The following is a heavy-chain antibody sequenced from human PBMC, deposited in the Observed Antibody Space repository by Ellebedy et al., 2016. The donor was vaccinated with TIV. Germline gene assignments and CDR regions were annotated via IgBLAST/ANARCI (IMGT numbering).Heavy chain of an antibody. J-gene: IGHJ4*02. V-gene: IGHV3-30*18. CDR1: GFTFSSFG. CDR3: AKDSLDMATNY. D-gene: IGHD5-24*01. Sequence: GESLKISXAASGFTFSSFGMHWVRQAPDKGLEWVAVISYDGSNKYYADSVKGRFTISRDNSKNTLYLQMNSLRPEDTAIYYCAKDSLDMATNYWGQGTLVTVSS. CDR2: ISYDGSNK.